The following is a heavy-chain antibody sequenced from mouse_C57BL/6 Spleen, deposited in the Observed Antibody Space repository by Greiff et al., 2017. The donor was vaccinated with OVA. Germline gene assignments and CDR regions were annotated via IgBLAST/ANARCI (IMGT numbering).Heavy chain of an antibody. D-gene: IGHD1-1*01. CDR2: IDPANGNT. CDR3: ARPSYVSSPYYAMDY. J-gene: IGHJ4*01. Sequence: VQLQQSVAELVRPGASVKLSCTASGFTIKNTYMHWVKQRPEQGLEWIGRIDPANGNTKYAPKFKGKSTITADKSSNTAYLQLSILTSEDTAFYCCARPSYVSSPYYAMDYWGQGTSVTVSS. V-gene: IGHV14-3*01. CDR1: GFTIKNTY.